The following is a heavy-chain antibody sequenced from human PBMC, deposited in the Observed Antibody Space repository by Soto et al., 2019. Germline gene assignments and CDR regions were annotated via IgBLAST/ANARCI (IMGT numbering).Heavy chain of an antibody. CDR2: IYNSGTT. Sequence: QVQLQESGPGLVKPSETLSLTCTVSGGSITRGGYYWSWIRQHPGKGLEWIGYIYNSGTTYYNPSPXSXXTISVDTSKNRFSLKLTSVTAADAAVYYCARAPAPWGQGTLVTVSS. CDR1: GGSITRGGYY. V-gene: IGHV4-31*03. J-gene: IGHJ5*02. CDR3: ARAPAP.